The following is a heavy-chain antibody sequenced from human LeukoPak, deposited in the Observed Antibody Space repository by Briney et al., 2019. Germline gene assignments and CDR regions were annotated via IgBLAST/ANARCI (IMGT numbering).Heavy chain of an antibody. Sequence: GGSLRLSCVASGFTVSNSYMAWVRQARGKGLEWVSIIYSDGRTFYTDSMKGRFTISRDSSKNTLYIQMDSLRAEDTAVYYCARDLPPSIAAAGSGWFDPWGQGTLVTVSS. J-gene: IGHJ5*02. CDR3: ARDLPPSIAAAGSGWFDP. D-gene: IGHD6-13*01. V-gene: IGHV3-53*01. CDR1: GFTVSNSY. CDR2: IYSDGRT.